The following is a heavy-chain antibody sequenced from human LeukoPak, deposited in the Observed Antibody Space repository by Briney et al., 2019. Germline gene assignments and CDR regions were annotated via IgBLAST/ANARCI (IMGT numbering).Heavy chain of an antibody. CDR1: GYTLTELS. CDR2: FDLEDGET. CDR3: ATARDSGSYRNYFDY. Sequence: ASVKVSCKVSGYTLTELSMHLVRQAPGKGLEWMGGFDLEDGETIYAQKFQGRVTMTEDTSTDTAYMELSSLRSEDTGVYYCATARDSGSYRNYFDYWGQGSLVTVSS. D-gene: IGHD1-26*01. J-gene: IGHJ4*02. V-gene: IGHV1-24*01.